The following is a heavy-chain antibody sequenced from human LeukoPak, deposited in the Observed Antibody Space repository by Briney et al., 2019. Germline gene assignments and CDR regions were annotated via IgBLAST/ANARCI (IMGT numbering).Heavy chain of an antibody. D-gene: IGHD2-21*01. CDR1: GESISGFY. Sequence: SETLSLTCTVSGESISGFYWTWIRQPPGKGLEWIGYIYYSGSTNYNPSLKSRVTISVDTSNNQFSLKLSSVTAADTAVYYCARGVVIAPQTFDYWGQGTLVTVSS. V-gene: IGHV4-59*01. CDR3: ARGVVIAPQTFDY. CDR2: IYYSGST. J-gene: IGHJ4*02.